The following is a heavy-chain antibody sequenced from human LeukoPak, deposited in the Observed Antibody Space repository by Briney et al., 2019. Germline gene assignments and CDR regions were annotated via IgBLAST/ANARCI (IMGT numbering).Heavy chain of an antibody. CDR3: AREDYYDSGSFDP. CDR2: ISAYNGNT. Sequence: ASVKVSCKASGYTFTAYYIHWVRQAPGQEPEWMGWISAYNGNTNYAQKLQGRVTMTRNTSISTAYMELSSLRSEDTAVYYCAREDYYDSGSFDPWGQGTLVTVSS. V-gene: IGHV1-8*02. CDR1: GYTFTAYY. D-gene: IGHD3-22*01. J-gene: IGHJ5*02.